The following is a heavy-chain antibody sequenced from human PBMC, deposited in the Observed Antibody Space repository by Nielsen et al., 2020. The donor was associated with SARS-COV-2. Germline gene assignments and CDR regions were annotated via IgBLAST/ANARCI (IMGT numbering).Heavy chain of an antibody. CDR3: ARDQDGGAVTSNFYFDL. D-gene: IGHD3-16*01. Sequence: GESLKISCSASGFTFSSRTMHWVRQAPGKGLEWVASITMSSSYRYYGDSVKGRFTISRDNAENSVYLHMDSLRAEDTAVYFCARDQDGGAVTSNFYFDLWGRGTLVTVSS. CDR1: GFTFSSRT. J-gene: IGHJ2*01. CDR2: ITMSSSYR. V-gene: IGHV3-21*01.